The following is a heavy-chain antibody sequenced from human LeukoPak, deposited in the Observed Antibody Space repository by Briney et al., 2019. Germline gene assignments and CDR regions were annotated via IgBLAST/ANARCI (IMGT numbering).Heavy chain of an antibody. CDR3: TRPYYYYMDV. J-gene: IGHJ6*03. Sequence: SETLSLTCAVYGGSFSDYYWTWIRQSPGKGLEWIGEINHSGSINSNPSLKSRVTMSVDKSKNQFSLKLSSVTAADTAVYYCTRPYYYYMDVWGKGTTVTISS. V-gene: IGHV4-34*01. CDR2: INHSGSI. CDR1: GGSFSDYY.